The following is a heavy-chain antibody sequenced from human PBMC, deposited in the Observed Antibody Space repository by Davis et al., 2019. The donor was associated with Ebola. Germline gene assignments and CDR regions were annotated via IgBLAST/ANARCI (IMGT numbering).Heavy chain of an antibody. J-gene: IGHJ6*02. V-gene: IGHV4-4*02. CDR3: ARDSTYCTGGVCYRGRRGMDV. Sequence: PSETLSLTCAVSGGSISSSNWWSWVRQPPGQGLEWIGEIYHSGSTNYNPSLKSRVTISVDKSKNQFSLKLSSVTAADTAVYYCARDSTYCTGGVCYRGRRGMDVWGQGTTVTVSS. CDR1: GGSISSSNW. CDR2: IYHSGST. D-gene: IGHD2-8*02.